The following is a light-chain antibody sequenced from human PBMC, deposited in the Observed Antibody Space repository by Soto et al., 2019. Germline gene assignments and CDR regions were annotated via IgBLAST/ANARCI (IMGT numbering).Light chain of an antibody. Sequence: EIVLTQSPATLSLSPGERATLSCRTSQSVSSFLAWYQQKPGQAPRLLLYDASNMATGIPARFSGSGSGTDLTLTISSLEPEDVAVYYCQQRSNPMYTFGQGTNLDIK. CDR1: QSVSSF. CDR2: DAS. V-gene: IGKV3-11*01. CDR3: QQRSNPMYT. J-gene: IGKJ2*01.